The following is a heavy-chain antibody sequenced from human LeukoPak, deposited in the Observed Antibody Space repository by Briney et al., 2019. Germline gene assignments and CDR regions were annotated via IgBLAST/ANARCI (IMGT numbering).Heavy chain of an antibody. Sequence: SVKVSCTASGGTFSSYAISWVRQAPGQGLEWMGGIIPIFGTANYAQKFQGRVTITADESTSTAYMELSSLRSEDTAVYYCAGPDRIAAPDAFDIWGQGTMVTVSS. D-gene: IGHD6-6*01. CDR1: GGTFSSYA. CDR2: IIPIFGTA. CDR3: AGPDRIAAPDAFDI. V-gene: IGHV1-69*13. J-gene: IGHJ3*02.